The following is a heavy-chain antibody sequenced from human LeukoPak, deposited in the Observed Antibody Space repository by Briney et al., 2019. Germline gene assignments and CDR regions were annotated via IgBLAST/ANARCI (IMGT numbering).Heavy chain of an antibody. Sequence: GGSLRLSCAASGFTFSSKYMSWVRQAPGKGLEWVSVIYSGGSAYYADSVKGRFTISRDNSKNSLYLQMNSLRPEDTAVYYCARGSSGSYYGFDCWDQGTLVTVSS. D-gene: IGHD1-26*01. CDR2: IYSGGSA. CDR1: GFTFSSKY. V-gene: IGHV3-66*02. J-gene: IGHJ4*02. CDR3: ARGSSGSYYGFDC.